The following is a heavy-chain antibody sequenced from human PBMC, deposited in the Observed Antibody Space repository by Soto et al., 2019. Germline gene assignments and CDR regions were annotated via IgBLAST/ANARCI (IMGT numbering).Heavy chain of an antibody. CDR3: AREGATRDNYYYYMDV. V-gene: IGHV1-18*01. CDR1: GYIFTTYG. CDR2: INPYNGNT. Sequence: QVQLVQSGAEVKKPGASVKVSCKPSGYIFTTYGISWVRQAPGQGLEWMGWINPYNGNTNYAQKFQGRVTMTTDTSTSTAYMELRSLRSDDTAVYYCAREGATRDNYYYYMDVWGKGTTVNVSS. J-gene: IGHJ6*03. D-gene: IGHD2-15*01.